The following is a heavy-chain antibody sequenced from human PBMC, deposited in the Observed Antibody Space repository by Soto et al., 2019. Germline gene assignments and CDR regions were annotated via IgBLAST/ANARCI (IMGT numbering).Heavy chain of an antibody. V-gene: IGHV1-2*02. CDR3: ARADRVLRFLEWLSIFDY. Sequence: ASVKVSCKASGYTFTGYYMHWVRQAPGQGLEWMGWINPNSGGTNYAQKFQGRVTMTRDTSISTAYMELSRLRSDDTAVYYCARADRVLRFLEWLSIFDYWGQGTLGTVSS. CDR2: INPNSGGT. CDR1: GYTFTGYY. D-gene: IGHD3-3*01. J-gene: IGHJ4*02.